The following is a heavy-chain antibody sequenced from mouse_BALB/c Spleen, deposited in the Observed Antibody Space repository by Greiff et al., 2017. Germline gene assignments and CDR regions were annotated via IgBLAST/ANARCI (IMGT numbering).Heavy chain of an antibody. CDR2: ISSGSSTI. CDR1: GFTFSSFG. Sequence: EVKLMESGGGLVQPGGSRKLSCAASGFTFSSFGMHWVRQAPEKGLEWVAYISSGSSTIYYADTVKGRFTISRDNPKNTLFLQMTSLRSEDTAMYYCARERGLPWYFDVWGAGTTVTVSS. V-gene: IGHV5-17*02. CDR3: ARERGLPWYFDV. J-gene: IGHJ1*01.